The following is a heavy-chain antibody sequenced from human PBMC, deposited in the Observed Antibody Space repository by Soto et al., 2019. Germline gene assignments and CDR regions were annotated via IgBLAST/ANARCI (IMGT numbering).Heavy chain of an antibody. J-gene: IGHJ4*02. V-gene: IGHV4-34*01. CDR2: INHSGST. CDR1: GGSFSGYY. D-gene: IGHD6-19*01. CDR3: ASIAVAGHFDY. Sequence: PSETLSLTCAVYGGSFSGYYWSWIRQPPGKGLEWIGEINHSGSTNYNPSLKSRVTISVDTSKNQFSLKLSSVTAADTAVYYCASIAVAGHFDYWGQGTLVTVS.